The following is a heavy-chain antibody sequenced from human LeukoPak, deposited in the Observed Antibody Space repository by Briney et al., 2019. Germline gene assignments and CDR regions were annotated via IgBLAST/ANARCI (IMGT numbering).Heavy chain of an antibody. CDR3: ARVGALRLGELSN. D-gene: IGHD3-16*02. CDR2: IDPNSGNT. V-gene: IGHV1-8*01. J-gene: IGHJ4*02. CDR1: GYTFTSYD. Sequence: ASVKVSCKASGYTFTSYDINWVRQATGQGLEWMGWIDPNSGNTGYAQKFQGRVTMTRNTSISTAYMELSSLRSEDTAVYYCARVGALRLGELSNWGQGTLVTVSS.